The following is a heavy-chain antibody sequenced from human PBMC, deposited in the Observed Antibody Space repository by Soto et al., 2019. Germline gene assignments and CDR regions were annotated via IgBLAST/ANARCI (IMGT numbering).Heavy chain of an antibody. J-gene: IGHJ6*02. CDR2: ITSTSSYI. CDR1: GFSFSTCS. CDR3: ARDHARRFSYGEVNFYHYGMDV. Sequence: EVQLVESGGGLVKPGGSLRLSCAASGFSFSTCSMSWVRQAPGKGLEWVSSITSTSSYIYYPDSLKGRFTISRDNAKNALYLQLSSLRAEDTAVYYCARDHARRFSYGEVNFYHYGMDVWGQGTTVTVSS. D-gene: IGHD5-18*01. V-gene: IGHV3-21*01.